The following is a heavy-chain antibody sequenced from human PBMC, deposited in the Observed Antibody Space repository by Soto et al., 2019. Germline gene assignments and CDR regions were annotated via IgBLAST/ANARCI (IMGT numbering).Heavy chain of an antibody. CDR2: ISYDGSNK. Sequence: GGSLRLSCAASGFTFSSYGMHWVRQAPGKGLEWVAVISYDGSNKYYADSVKGRFTISRDNSKNTLYLEMNSLRAEDTAVYYCARRIEGYFDYWGQGALVTVSS. CDR3: ARRIEGYFDY. V-gene: IGHV3-30*03. J-gene: IGHJ4*02. CDR1: GFTFSSYG.